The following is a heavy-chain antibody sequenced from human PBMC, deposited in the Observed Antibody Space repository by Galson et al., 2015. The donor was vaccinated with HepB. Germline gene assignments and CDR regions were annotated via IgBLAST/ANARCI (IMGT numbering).Heavy chain of an antibody. V-gene: IGHV6-1*01. D-gene: IGHD4-17*01. CDR2: TYYRSKWYI. CDR3: ARGLTVTTSYFDY. CDR1: GDSVSSNSAG. Sequence: CAISGDSVSSNSAGWTWIRQSPSRGLEWLGRTYYRSKWYIDYVVSVKGRITINPDTSKNQFSLKLSSVTAADTAVYYCARGLTVTTSYFDYWGQGTLVTVS. J-gene: IGHJ4*02.